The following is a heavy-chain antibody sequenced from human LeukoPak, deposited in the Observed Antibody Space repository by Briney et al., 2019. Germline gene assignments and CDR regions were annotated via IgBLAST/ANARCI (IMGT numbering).Heavy chain of an antibody. V-gene: IGHV3-30*18. CDR2: ISYDGSNK. J-gene: IGHJ1*01. CDR3: AKDSSSGWYRYFQH. CDR1: GFTFSSYG. D-gene: IGHD6-19*01. Sequence: PGGSLRLSCAASGFTFSSYGMHWVRQAPGKGLEWVAVISYDGSNKYYADSVKGRFTISRDNSKNTLYLQMNSLRAEDTAVYYCAKDSSSGWYRYFQHWGQGTLVTVSS.